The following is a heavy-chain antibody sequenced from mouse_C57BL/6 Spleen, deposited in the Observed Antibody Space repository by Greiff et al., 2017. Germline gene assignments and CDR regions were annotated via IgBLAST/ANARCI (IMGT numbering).Heavy chain of an antibody. CDR3: AIWILDGSGYYYAMDY. CDR2: IHPSDSDT. Sequence: QVQLQQPGAELVKPGASVKVSCKASGYTFTSYWMHWVKQRPGQGLEWIGRIHPSDSDTNYNQKFKGKATLTVDKSSSTAYMQLSSLTSEDSAVYYCAIWILDGSGYYYAMDYWGQGTSVTVSS. J-gene: IGHJ4*01. CDR1: GYTFTSYW. D-gene: IGHD1-1*01. V-gene: IGHV1-74*01.